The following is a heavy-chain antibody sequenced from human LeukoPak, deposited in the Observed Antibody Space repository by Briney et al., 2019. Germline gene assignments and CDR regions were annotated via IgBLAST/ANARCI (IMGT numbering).Heavy chain of an antibody. CDR3: ARDKIVGATIFDY. CDR1: GGSISSTSSY. V-gene: IGHV4-39*02. CDR2: VYYTGNT. Sequence: SETLSLTCTVSGGSISSTSSYWGWIRQPPGRGLEWIASVYYTGNTYYNPSFKSRVTISVDTSKNQFSLRLTSVTAADTAVYYCARDKIVGATIFDYWGQGTLVTVSS. J-gene: IGHJ4*02. D-gene: IGHD1-26*01.